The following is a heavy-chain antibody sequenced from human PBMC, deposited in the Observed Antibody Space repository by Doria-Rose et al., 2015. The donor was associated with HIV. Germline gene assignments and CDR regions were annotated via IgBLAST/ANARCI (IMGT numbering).Heavy chain of an antibody. D-gene: IGHD3-10*01. CDR2: IYSSGST. Sequence: WIRQPPGKGLEWIGYIYSSGSTHYNSSLKSRVTISIDTSKNQFSLKLSSVAAADTAVYYCARFRPSRGIYYSLDVWGKGTKVTVSS. J-gene: IGHJ6*03. CDR3: ARFRPSRGIYYSLDV. V-gene: IGHV4-4*09.